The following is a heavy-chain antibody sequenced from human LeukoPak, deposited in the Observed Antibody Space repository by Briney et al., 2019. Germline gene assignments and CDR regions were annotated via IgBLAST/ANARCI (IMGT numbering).Heavy chain of an antibody. Sequence: ASVKVSCKASGYTFTSYYVHWVRQAPGQGLEWMGIINPSGGSTSYAQKFQGRVTMTRDTSTSTVYMELSSLRSEDTAVYYCARDRGVLGSGWTYNWFDPWGQGTLVTVSS. CDR1: GYTFTSYY. CDR2: INPSGGST. J-gene: IGHJ5*02. CDR3: ARDRGVLGSGWTYNWFDP. V-gene: IGHV1-46*01. D-gene: IGHD6-19*01.